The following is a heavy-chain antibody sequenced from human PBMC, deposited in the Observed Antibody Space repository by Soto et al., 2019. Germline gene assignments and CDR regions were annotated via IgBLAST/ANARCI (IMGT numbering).Heavy chain of an antibody. D-gene: IGHD6-19*01. CDR2: ISGSGGAT. CDR1: GFRFSDYA. J-gene: IGHJ4*02. CDR3: AKDLSSAWRNFDY. V-gene: IGHV3-23*01. Sequence: GGSLRLSCAVSGFRFSDYAMSWVRQAPGKGLEWVSSISGSGGATYYADSVKGRFTISRDNSKNTLYLQMNSLRVEDTAVHYCAKDLSSAWRNFDYWGQGTLVTVSS.